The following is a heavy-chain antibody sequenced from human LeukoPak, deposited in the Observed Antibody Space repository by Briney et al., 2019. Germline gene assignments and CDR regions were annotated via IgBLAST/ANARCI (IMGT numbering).Heavy chain of an antibody. D-gene: IGHD5-12*01. CDR2: IKQDGSEK. CDR3: ARDRGRYSGYDWGY. J-gene: IGHJ4*02. V-gene: IGHV3-7*01. CDR1: GFTFSSYW. Sequence: GGSLRLSCAASGFTFSSYWMSWVRQAPGKGLEWGANIKQDGSEKYYVDSVKGRFTISRDNAKNSLYLQMNSLRAEDTAVYYCARDRGRYSGYDWGYWGQGTLVTVSS.